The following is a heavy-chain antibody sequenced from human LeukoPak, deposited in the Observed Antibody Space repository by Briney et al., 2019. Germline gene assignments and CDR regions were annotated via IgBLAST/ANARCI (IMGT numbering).Heavy chain of an antibody. J-gene: IGHJ4*02. CDR1: GGTFSSYA. CDR3: ARVGYYDFWSGYQYYFDY. V-gene: IGHV1-69*05. CDR2: IIPIFGTA. Sequence: SVKVSRKASGGTFSSYAISWVRQAPGQGLEWMGGIIPIFGTANYAQKFQGRVTITRNTSISTAYMELSSLRSEDTAVYYCARVGYYDFWSGYQYYFDYWGQGTLVTVSS. D-gene: IGHD3-3*01.